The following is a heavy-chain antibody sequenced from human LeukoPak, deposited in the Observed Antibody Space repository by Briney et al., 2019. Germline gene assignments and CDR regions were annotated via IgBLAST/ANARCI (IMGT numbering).Heavy chain of an antibody. V-gene: IGHV3-30*01. J-gene: IGHJ4*02. Sequence: GGSLRLSCAASGFTFSSYAMHWVRQAPGKGLEWVAVISYDGSNKYYADSVKGRFTISRDNSKNTLYLQMNSLRAEDTAVYYCASRNYVLDYWGQGTLVTVSS. CDR2: ISYDGSNK. CDR3: ASRNYVLDY. CDR1: GFTFSSYA. D-gene: IGHD1-7*01.